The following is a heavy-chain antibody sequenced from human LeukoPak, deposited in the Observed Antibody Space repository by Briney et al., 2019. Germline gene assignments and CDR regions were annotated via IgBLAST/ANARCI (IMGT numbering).Heavy chain of an antibody. V-gene: IGHV1-69*01. D-gene: IGHD3-22*01. CDR3: ARAPYYYDSSGTGEFDY. CDR1: GGTFSSYA. CDR2: IIPIFGTA. J-gene: IGHJ4*02. Sequence: ASVKVSCKASGGTFSSYAISWVRQAPGQGLEWMGGIIPIFGTANYAQKFQGRVTITADESTSTAYMELSSLRSEDTAVYYCARAPYYYDSSGTGEFDYRGQGTLVTVSS.